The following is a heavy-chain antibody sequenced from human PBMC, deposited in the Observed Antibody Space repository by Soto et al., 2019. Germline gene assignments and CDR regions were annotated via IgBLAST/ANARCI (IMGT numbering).Heavy chain of an antibody. V-gene: IGHV4-39*01. D-gene: IGHD6-13*01. Sequence: PSETLSLTCTVSGGSLGSSSYYWGWIRQSPGKGLEWIGNIYYSGNTFYNPLLKSRVTISVDTSKNQFYLHLSSVTAADTAIFYCASIAAPGTTHFDFWGQGTLVTVSS. CDR1: GGSLGSSSYY. CDR3: ASIAAPGTTHFDF. CDR2: IYYSGNT. J-gene: IGHJ4*02.